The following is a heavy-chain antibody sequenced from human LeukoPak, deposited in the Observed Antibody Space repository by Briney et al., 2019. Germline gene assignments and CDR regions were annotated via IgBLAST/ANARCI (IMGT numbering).Heavy chain of an antibody. CDR2: ISDSGNT. V-gene: IGHV3-23*01. J-gene: IGHJ4*02. CDR3: AKAPVTTCRGAYCYPFDY. Sequence: PGGSLRLSCAASGFTFSHYYMTWVRQAPGKGLEWVSAISDSGNTYHADSVKGRFTIPRDSSKNTLFLQMNRLRPEDAAVYYCAKAPVTTCRGAYCYPFDYWGQGTLVTVSS. CDR1: GFTFSHYY. D-gene: IGHD2-21*01.